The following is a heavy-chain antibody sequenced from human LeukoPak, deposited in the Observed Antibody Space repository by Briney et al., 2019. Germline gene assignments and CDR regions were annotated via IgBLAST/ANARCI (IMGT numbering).Heavy chain of an antibody. CDR2: IKQDGSEK. Sequence: PGGSLRLSCAASGFTFSSYWMSWVRQAPGKGLEWVANIKQDGSEKYYVDSVKGRLTISRDNAKNSLYLQMNSLRAEDTAVYYCARGSVDYVGAFDIWGQGTMVTVSS. D-gene: IGHD4-17*01. V-gene: IGHV3-7*01. CDR3: ARGSVDYVGAFDI. J-gene: IGHJ3*02. CDR1: GFTFSSYW.